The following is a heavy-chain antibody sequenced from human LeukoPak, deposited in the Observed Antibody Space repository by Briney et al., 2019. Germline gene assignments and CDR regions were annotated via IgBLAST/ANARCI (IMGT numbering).Heavy chain of an antibody. CDR3: ARNGGNYRFDS. Sequence: GGSLRLSCAASGFTFSSYAMSWVRQAPGKGLEWLAIIWYDGSNKYYADSVRGRFTISRDNSKNTVYLQMDSLRGEDTAVYYCARNGGNYRFDSWGQGTLVTVSS. V-gene: IGHV3-33*08. D-gene: IGHD4/OR15-4a*01. J-gene: IGHJ4*02. CDR1: GFTFSSYA. CDR2: IWYDGSNK.